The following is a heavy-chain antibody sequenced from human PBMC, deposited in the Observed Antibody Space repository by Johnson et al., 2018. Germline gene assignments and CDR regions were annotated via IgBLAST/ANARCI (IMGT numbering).Heavy chain of an antibody. CDR1: GFTFSTYA. D-gene: IGHD3-22*01. Sequence: VQLVESGGGLVQPGGSLRLSCAASGFTFSTYAMHWVRQAPGKGLEYVSTIRRNGDSTYYANAVKGGFTISRDNSKNHLYLQMASVMAEDMAVYYCARDTSGYSYEYIQYWGQGTLVTVSS. CDR3: ARDTSGYSYEYIQY. V-gene: IGHV3-64*01. CDR2: IRRNGDST. J-gene: IGHJ1*01.